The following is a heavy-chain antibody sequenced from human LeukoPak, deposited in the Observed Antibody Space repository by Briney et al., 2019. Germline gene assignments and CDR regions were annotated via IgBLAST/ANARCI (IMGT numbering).Heavy chain of an antibody. J-gene: IGHJ1*01. V-gene: IGHV4-34*01. CDR2: INHSGST. CDR1: GGSFSGYY. Sequence: SETLSLTCAVYGGSFSGYYWSWIRQPPGKGLEWIGEINHSGSTNYNPSLKSRVTISVDTSKNQFSLKLSSVTAADTAVYYCARGFYIYHGGTFLSQHWAQGPLVTVSS. CDR3: ARGFYIYHGGTFLSQH. D-gene: IGHD1-1*01.